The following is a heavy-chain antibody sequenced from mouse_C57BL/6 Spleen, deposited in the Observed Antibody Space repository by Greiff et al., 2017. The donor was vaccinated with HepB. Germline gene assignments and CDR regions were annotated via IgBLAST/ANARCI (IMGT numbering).Heavy chain of an antibody. Sequence: QVQLQQPGAELVMPGASVKLSCKASGYTFTSYWMHWVKQRPGQGLEWIGEIDPSDSYTNYNQKFKGKSTLTVDKSSSTAYMQLSSLTSEDSAVYYCARGDDYDRAFDYWGQGTTLTVSS. CDR3: ARGDDYDRAFDY. V-gene: IGHV1-69*01. CDR1: GYTFTSYW. D-gene: IGHD2-4*01. J-gene: IGHJ2*01. CDR2: IDPSDSYT.